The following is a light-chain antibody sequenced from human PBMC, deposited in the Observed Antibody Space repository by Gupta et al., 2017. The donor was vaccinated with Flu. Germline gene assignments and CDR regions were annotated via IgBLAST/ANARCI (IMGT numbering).Light chain of an antibody. Sequence: QSVLTQPPSVSAAPGQKVTISCSGGSSIFGSNFVSWYQQLPGTAPKLLIYENNKRPSGIPDRFSGSTSGTSATLDITGLQTGDEADYYCGTWDSTMSAGGLFGGGTKLTVL. CDR1: SSIFGSNF. CDR2: ENN. J-gene: IGLJ3*02. V-gene: IGLV1-51*02. CDR3: GTWDSTMSAGGL.